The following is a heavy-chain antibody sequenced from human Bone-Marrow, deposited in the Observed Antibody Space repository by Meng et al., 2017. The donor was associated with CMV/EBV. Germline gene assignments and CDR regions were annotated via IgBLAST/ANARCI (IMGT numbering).Heavy chain of an antibody. CDR3: ARERERVYCSSTSCYTTYYYYYGMDV. Sequence: GESLKISCKASGYTFTSYGISWVRQAPGQGLEWMGWISAYNGNTNYAQKLQGRVTMTTDTSTSTAYMELRSLRSDDTAVYYCARERERVYCSSTSCYTTYYYYYGMDVWGQGTTVTVSS. J-gene: IGHJ6*02. V-gene: IGHV1-18*01. CDR2: ISAYNGNT. D-gene: IGHD2-2*02. CDR1: GYTFTSYG.